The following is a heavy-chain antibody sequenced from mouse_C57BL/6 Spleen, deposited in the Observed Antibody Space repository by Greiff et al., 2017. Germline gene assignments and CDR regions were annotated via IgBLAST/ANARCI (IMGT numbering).Heavy chain of an antibody. Sequence: VQLQQSGAELMKPGASVKLSCKATGYTFTGYWIEWVKQRPGHGLEWIGEIFPGSGSTNANEKFKGKATFTADTSSNTAYMQLSSLTTEDSAIYYCARRPYGGYYEGFAYWGQGTLVTVSA. CDR1: GYTFTGYW. D-gene: IGHD2-3*01. CDR3: ARRPYGGYYEGFAY. J-gene: IGHJ3*01. CDR2: IFPGSGST. V-gene: IGHV1-9*01.